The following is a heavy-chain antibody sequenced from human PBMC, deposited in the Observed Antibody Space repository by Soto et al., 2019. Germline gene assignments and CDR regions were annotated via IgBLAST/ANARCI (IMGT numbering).Heavy chain of an antibody. V-gene: IGHV3-7*03. J-gene: IGHJ6*02. Sequence: RGSLRLSCAASGFTFSSYWMSWVRQAPGKGLEWVANIKQDGSEKYYVDSVKGRFTISRDNAKNSLYLQMNSLRAEDTAVYYCAREYYDFWSGYYYGMDVWGQGTTVTVSS. CDR2: IKQDGSEK. D-gene: IGHD3-3*01. CDR1: GFTFSSYW. CDR3: AREYYDFWSGYYYGMDV.